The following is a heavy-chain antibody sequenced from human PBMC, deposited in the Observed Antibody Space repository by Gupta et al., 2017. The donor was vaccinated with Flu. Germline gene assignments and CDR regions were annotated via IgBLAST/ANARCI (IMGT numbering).Heavy chain of an antibody. Sequence: QVQLQQWGAGLLTPSETLSLTCAVYNASLRGSYWSWFRQPQGKGPEWIGEIDHSGGTNHNPTHTSLVTMSVDTSKNQFSLNLYSVTAADTAIYYCTRLGGFTVGYNWFYPWGQGTLVTVSS. CDR2: IDHSGGT. J-gene: IGHJ5*02. CDR3: TRLGGFTVGYNWFYP. D-gene: IGHD4-11*01. V-gene: IGHV4-34*01. CDR1: NASLRGSY.